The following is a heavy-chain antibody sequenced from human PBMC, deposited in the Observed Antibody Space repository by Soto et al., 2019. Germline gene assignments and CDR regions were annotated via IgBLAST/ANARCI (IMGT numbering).Heavy chain of an antibody. CDR2: INAGNGNT. CDR3: AIFPVVVAGIDY. Sequence: QVQLVQSGAEVKKPGASVKVSCKASGYTFTSYAMHWVRQAPGQRLEWMGWINAGNGNTKYSQKFQGRVTITRDTSASTAYMELSSLRSEDTAVYYCAIFPVVVAGIDYWGQGTLVTVSS. V-gene: IGHV1-3*01. D-gene: IGHD2-15*01. CDR1: GYTFTSYA. J-gene: IGHJ4*02.